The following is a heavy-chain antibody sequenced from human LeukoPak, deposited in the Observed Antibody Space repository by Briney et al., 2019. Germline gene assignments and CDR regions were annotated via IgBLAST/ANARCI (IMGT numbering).Heavy chain of an antibody. CDR2: ISYSGST. D-gene: IGHD2-21*02. CDR1: GASISSGGYY. J-gene: IGHJ4*02. Sequence: PSETLSLTCTVSGASISSGGYYWSWIRQHPGKGLEWIGYISYSGSTDYNPSLKSRVTISADASKTQFSLKLSSVTAADTAIFYCARLVVVTAQDYFDYWGQGTLVTVST. V-gene: IGHV4-31*03. CDR3: ARLVVVTAQDYFDY.